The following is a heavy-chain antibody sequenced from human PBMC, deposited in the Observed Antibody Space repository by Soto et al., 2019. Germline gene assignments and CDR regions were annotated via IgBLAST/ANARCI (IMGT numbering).Heavy chain of an antibody. CDR3: ARAPLN. V-gene: IGHV4-59*11. CDR1: GGSITNHY. J-gene: IGHJ4*02. CDR2: VDVRGST. Sequence: SETLSLTCTVSGGSITNHYWSWIRQPPGKGLEWIGYVDVRGSTYYNPSLKSRVTISVDTSKNQFSLNLSSVTAADTAVYYCARAPLNWGQGTLVTVSS.